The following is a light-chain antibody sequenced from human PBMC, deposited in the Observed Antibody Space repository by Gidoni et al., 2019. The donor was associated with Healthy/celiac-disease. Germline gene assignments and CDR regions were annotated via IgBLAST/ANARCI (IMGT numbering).Light chain of an antibody. J-gene: IGKJ2*03. V-gene: IGKV1-5*03. CDR3: QQYNSYAYS. CDR2: KAS. CDR1: QSISSW. Sequence: DIQMTQSPSTLSASVGDRVTITCRASQSISSWLAWYQQKPGKAPKLLIYKASSLESGFPSRCSGSGSGTEFTLTISSLQPDDFATYYCQQYNSYAYSFGQGTKLEIK.